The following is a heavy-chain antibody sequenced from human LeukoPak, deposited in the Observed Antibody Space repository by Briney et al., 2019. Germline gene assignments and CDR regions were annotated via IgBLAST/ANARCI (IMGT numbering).Heavy chain of an antibody. J-gene: IGHJ4*02. CDR2: MYSDGSA. D-gene: IGHD6-19*01. CDR3: ARTIAMTGIDYFDQ. Sequence: PGGSLRLSCAASGFTVNSNYMSWVRQAPGKGLEWVSVMYSDGSAYYADSVKGRFTISRDNSKNRLFLQMNSLRAEDTAVYFCARTIAMTGIDYFDQWGQGTLVTVS. CDR1: GFTVNSNY. V-gene: IGHV3-53*01.